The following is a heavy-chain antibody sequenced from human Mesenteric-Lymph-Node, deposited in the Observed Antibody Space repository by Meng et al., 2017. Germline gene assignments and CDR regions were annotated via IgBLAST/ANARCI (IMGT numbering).Heavy chain of an antibody. J-gene: IGHJ4*02. V-gene: IGHV3-21*01. CDR2: ISSSSSYI. D-gene: IGHD5-24*01. CDR3: ARNVRLRDGYNSDY. Sequence: ELQLVESGGGLVKPGGSLSLFCAASGFTFNSYSMNWVRQAPGKGLEWVSSISSSSSYIYYADSVKGRFTISRDNAKNSLYLQMNSLRAEDTAVYYCARNVRLRDGYNSDYWGQGTLVTVSS. CDR1: GFTFNSYS.